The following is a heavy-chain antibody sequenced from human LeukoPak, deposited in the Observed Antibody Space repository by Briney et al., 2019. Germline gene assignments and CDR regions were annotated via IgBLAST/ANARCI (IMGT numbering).Heavy chain of an antibody. Sequence: ASVKVSCKASGYTFTSYGISWVRRAPGQGLEWMGWISAYNGNTNYAQKLQGRVTMTTDTSTSTAYMELRSLRSDDTAVYYCARDPHYYDSSRNDYWGQGTLVTVSS. D-gene: IGHD3-22*01. CDR3: ARDPHYYDSSRNDY. CDR1: GYTFTSYG. V-gene: IGHV1-18*01. CDR2: ISAYNGNT. J-gene: IGHJ4*02.